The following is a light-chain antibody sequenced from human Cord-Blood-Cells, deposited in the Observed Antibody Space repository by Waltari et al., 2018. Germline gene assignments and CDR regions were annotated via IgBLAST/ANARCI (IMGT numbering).Light chain of an antibody. CDR3: QAWDSSTYV. CDR2: QDS. V-gene: IGLV3-1*01. Sequence: SYELTQPPSVSVSPGPTASITCSGDKLGDKYACWYQQKPGQYPVLVIYQDSKRPSGIPERFSGSNSGNTATLTISGTPAMDEADYYCQAWDSSTYVFGTGTKVTVL. CDR1: KLGDKY. J-gene: IGLJ1*01.